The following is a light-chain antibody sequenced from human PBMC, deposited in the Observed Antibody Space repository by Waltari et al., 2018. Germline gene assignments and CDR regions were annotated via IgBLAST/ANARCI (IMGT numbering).Light chain of an antibody. J-gene: IGLJ2*01. CDR3: SSYTSSTTGI. Sequence: QSALTQPDSVSGSPGQSITISCTGNSSDVVGLKYVSWYQQHPGKAPKVIIYDVSNRASGVPNRFSGSKSGNSASLTISGLQAEDEADYYCSSYTSSTTGIFGGGTRLTVL. V-gene: IGLV2-14*01. CDR2: DVS. CDR1: SSDVVGLKY.